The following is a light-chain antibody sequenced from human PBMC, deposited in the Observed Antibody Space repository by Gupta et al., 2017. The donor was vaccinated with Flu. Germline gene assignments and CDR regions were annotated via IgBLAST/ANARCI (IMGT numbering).Light chain of an antibody. Sequence: DIGRFDFVSWYQQPPGKAPKLIIYEVSERPSGVSNRFSGSKSGDTASLTISGLQAEDEADYYCSSKRNTTTLEGYVFRPGTSVTVL. CDR3: SSKRNTTTLEGYV. V-gene: IGLV2-14*01. CDR2: EVS. CDR1: DIGRFDF. J-gene: IGLJ1*01.